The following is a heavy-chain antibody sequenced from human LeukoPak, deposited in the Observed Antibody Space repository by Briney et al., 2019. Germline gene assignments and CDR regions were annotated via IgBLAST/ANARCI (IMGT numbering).Heavy chain of an antibody. D-gene: IGHD4-11*01. J-gene: IGHJ4*02. CDR3: ARVRPGSNYVDFDY. V-gene: IGHV3-33*05. CDR2: ISYDGSNK. Sequence: PGRSLRLSCAASGFTFSSCGMHWVRQARGKGLEWVAVISYDGSNKYYAGSVKGRFTISRDNSKSTLYLQMNSLRAEDTAVYYCARVRPGSNYVDFDYWGQGTLVTVSS. CDR1: GFTFSSCG.